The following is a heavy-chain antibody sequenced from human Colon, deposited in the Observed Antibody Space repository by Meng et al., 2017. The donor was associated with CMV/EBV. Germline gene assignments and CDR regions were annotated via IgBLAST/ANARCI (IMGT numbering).Heavy chain of an antibody. J-gene: IGHJ4*02. Sequence: QLHESGPGLGKPSETLSLRCTVSGGSISSYYWSWIRQPAGKGLEWIGRIYPSGFPKYKPSLESRVTMSADTSKNQISLKLTSVTAADTAVYYCARAQYTYGYWIFDYWGQGTLVTVSS. CDR1: GGSISSYY. V-gene: IGHV4-4*07. CDR3: ARAQYTYGYWIFDY. CDR2: IYPSGFP. D-gene: IGHD5-18*01.